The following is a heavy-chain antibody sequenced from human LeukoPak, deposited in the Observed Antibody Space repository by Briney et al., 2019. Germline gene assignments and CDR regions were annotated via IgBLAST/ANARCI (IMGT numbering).Heavy chain of an antibody. J-gene: IGHJ4*02. V-gene: IGHV4-38-2*02. CDR1: GYSITTGHY. D-gene: IGHD1-1*01. CDR3: ASNWSDFDY. CDR2: IYHGETT. Sequence: SETLSLTCTVSGYSITTGHYWGWIRPPPGRGLEWIGSIYHGETTYYNPSLKTRLTISLDTSKNQFSLKLSSVTAADTAVYYCASNWSDFDYWGQGILVTVSS.